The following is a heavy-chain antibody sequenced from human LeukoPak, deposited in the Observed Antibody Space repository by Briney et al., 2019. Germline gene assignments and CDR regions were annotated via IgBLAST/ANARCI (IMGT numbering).Heavy chain of an antibody. CDR3: ARDSAHQGFDY. J-gene: IGHJ4*02. CDR2: ISTNGGST. V-gene: IGHV3-23*01. CDR1: GFTFSSYA. Sequence: SGGSLRLSCEASGFTFSSYAMSWVRQAPGKGLEWVSGISTNGGSTSYADSVKGRFTISRDNAKNSLYLQMNSLRAEDTAVYYCARDSAHQGFDYWGQGTLVTVSS.